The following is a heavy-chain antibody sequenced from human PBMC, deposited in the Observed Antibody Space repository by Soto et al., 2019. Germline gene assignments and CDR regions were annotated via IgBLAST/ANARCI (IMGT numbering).Heavy chain of an antibody. Sequence: QVQLVQSGAEVKKPGSSVKVSCKASGGTFSSYPISWVRQAPGQGLEWMGRIIPILGIANYAQKFQGRVTITADKSTSTAYMELSSLRSEDTAVYYCARDLAVAGTNYWGQGTLGTVSS. CDR1: GGTFSSYP. D-gene: IGHD6-19*01. J-gene: IGHJ4*02. V-gene: IGHV1-69*04. CDR2: IIPILGIA. CDR3: ARDLAVAGTNY.